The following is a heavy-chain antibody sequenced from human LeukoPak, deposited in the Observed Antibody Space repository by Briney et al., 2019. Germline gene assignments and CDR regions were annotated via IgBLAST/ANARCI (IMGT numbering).Heavy chain of an antibody. J-gene: IGHJ4*02. CDR1: GFTFSSYG. CDR3: ARDRDLRGATLDY. Sequence: PGGSLRLSCAASGFTFSSYGMHWVRQAPGKGLEWVAVIWYDGSNKYYADSVKGRFTISRDNSKNTLYLQMNSLRAKDTAVYYCARDRDLRGATLDYWGQGTPVTVSS. CDR2: IWYDGSNK. D-gene: IGHD3-10*01. V-gene: IGHV3-33*01.